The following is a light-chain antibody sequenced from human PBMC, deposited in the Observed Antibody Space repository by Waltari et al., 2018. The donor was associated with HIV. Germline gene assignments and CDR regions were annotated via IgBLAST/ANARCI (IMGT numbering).Light chain of an antibody. Sequence: EIVMTQSPATLSVSPGERATLSCRASQSVTSNLAWYQQRPGQAPRLLISGASTRATDIPARFSGSGSGTEFTLTISSLQSEDFAVYYCQQDYNWPPTWTFCQGTRVEIK. CDR2: GAS. V-gene: IGKV3-15*01. J-gene: IGKJ1*01. CDR3: QQDYNWPPTWT. CDR1: QSVTSN.